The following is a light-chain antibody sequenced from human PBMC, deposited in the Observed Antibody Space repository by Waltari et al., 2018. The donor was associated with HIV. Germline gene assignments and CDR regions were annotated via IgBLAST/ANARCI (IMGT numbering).Light chain of an antibody. V-gene: IGLV2-23*02. CDR3: CSSAGSRTYV. CDR1: SSHVGSYTL. Sequence: QSPLTHPASASASPGQSLTLSCTGTSSHVGSYTLVSWYQPYPGKSPKVIHYDVSTRPFGVAKRFAGSKSGKTASLTSSGLQAEDEADYYCCSSAGSRTYVFGTGTKVTAL. CDR2: DVS. J-gene: IGLJ1*01.